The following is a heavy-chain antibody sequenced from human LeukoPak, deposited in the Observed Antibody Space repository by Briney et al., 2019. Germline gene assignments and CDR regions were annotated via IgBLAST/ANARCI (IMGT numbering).Heavy chain of an antibody. D-gene: IGHD3-22*01. Sequence: GEPLKISCKGSGYSFTSYWIGWVRKMPGRGLEGMGIFYPGDSDTKYSPSFQGHVTISADTSISAAYLQWTSLKASDTAMYYCARGGSSGYYPYYFDYWGQGTLVTVSS. J-gene: IGHJ4*02. CDR1: GYSFTSYW. V-gene: IGHV5-51*01. CDR2: FYPGDSDT. CDR3: ARGGSSGYYPYYFDY.